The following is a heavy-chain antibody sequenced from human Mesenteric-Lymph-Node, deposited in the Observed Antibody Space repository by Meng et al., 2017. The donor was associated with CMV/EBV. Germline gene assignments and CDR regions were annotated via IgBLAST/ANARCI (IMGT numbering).Heavy chain of an antibody. CDR2: VNEDGSET. CDR1: GLTFSSFA. J-gene: IGHJ4*02. D-gene: IGHD2-21*01. Sequence: GESLKISCAASGLTFSSFAMSWVRQAPGKGLQWVANVNEDGSETYYVDSVKGRFSISRDNAKNSLYLQMNSLRAEDTAVYYCAIFGALGGVDYWGQGALVTVSS. CDR3: AIFGALGGVDY. V-gene: IGHV3-7*01.